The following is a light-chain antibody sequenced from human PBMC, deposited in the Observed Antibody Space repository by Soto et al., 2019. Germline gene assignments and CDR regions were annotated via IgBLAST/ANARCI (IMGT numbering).Light chain of an antibody. Sequence: EIVMTQSPGTLSLSPWERATLSCRASQSVSNNYLAWYQQKPGQAPRLLIYDTSIRATGIPARFSGSGSGTDFTLTISSLQPEDVATYYCQKYNSAPPGITFGQGTRLEIK. CDR2: DTS. CDR3: QKYNSAPPGIT. J-gene: IGKJ5*01. CDR1: QSVSNNY. V-gene: IGKV3-20*01.